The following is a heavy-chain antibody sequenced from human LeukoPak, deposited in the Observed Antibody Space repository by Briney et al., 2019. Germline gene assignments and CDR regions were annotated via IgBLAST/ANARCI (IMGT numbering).Heavy chain of an antibody. Sequence: SVKVSCKASGGTFSSYAISWVRQAPGQGLEWMGGIIPIFDTANYAQKFQGRVTITADESTSTAYMELSSLRSEDTAVYYCARTEAYYDILTGYWRDGFDYWGQGTLVTVSS. CDR1: GGTFSSYA. V-gene: IGHV1-69*13. CDR2: IIPIFDTA. J-gene: IGHJ4*02. D-gene: IGHD3-9*01. CDR3: ARTEAYYDILTGYWRDGFDY.